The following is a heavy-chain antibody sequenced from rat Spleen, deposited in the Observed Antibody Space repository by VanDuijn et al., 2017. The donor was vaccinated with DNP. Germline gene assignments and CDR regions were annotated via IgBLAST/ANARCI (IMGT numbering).Heavy chain of an antibody. J-gene: IGHJ1*01. D-gene: IGHD1-1*01. V-gene: IGHV5-20*01. CDR2: ISYDGGST. Sequence: EVQLVESGGGLVQPGRSLKLSCAASGFTFSDYYMAWVRQAPTKGLEWVASISYDGGSTYCRDSVKGRFTISRDNAKSSLYLQMDSLRSEDTATYYCTTGPIYYYTHYWYFDFWGPGTMVTVSS. CDR3: TTGPIYYYTHYWYFDF. CDR1: GFTFSDYY.